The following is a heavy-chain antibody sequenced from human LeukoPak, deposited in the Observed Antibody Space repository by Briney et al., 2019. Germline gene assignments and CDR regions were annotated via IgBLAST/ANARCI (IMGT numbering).Heavy chain of an antibody. CDR1: GGSISSSS. CDR3: ARALYSSGYYY. D-gene: IGHD3-22*01. CDR2: ISSSSSYI. V-gene: IGHV3-21*01. J-gene: IGHJ4*02. Sequence: PSETLSLTCTVSGGSISSSSYYWGWIRQPPGKGLEWVSSISSSSSYIYYADSVKGRFTISRDNAKNSLYLQMNSLRAEDTAVYYCARALYSSGYYYWGQGTLVTVSS.